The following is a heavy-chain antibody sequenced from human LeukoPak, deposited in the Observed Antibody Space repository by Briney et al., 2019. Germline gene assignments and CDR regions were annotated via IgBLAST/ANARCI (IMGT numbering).Heavy chain of an antibody. Sequence: GGSLRLPCAASGFTFTTYWMHWVRQAPGKGPVWVSHINSDGSITSYADSVKGRFTISRDNAKNTLYLQMNSLRAEDTAVYYCARDAVDTANAVWGQGTTVTVSS. CDR2: INSDGSIT. V-gene: IGHV3-74*01. CDR3: ARDAVDTANAV. D-gene: IGHD5-18*01. CDR1: GFTFTTYW. J-gene: IGHJ6*02.